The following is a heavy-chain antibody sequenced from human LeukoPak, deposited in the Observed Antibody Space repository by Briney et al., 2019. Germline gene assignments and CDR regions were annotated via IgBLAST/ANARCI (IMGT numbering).Heavy chain of an antibody. CDR3: ARPSQYCSSTSCYDSYYGMDV. V-gene: IGHV3-11*06. CDR2: ISSSSSYT. J-gene: IGHJ6*04. D-gene: IGHD2-2*01. CDR1: GFTFSDYY. Sequence: PGGALMLCCGAAGFTFSDYYVSWIRQARGEVLEWVSYISSSSSYTNDADSVKRRFTISRDNAKNSLYLQMNSLRAEDTAVYYCARPSQYCSSTSCYDSYYGMDVWGKGTPVTVSS.